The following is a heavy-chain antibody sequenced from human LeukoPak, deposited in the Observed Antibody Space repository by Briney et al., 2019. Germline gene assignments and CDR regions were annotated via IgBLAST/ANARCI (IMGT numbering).Heavy chain of an antibody. CDR2: INHSGST. Sequence: SETLSLTCAVYGGSFSGYYWSWIRQPPGKGLEWIGEINHSGSTNYNPPLKSRVTISVDTSKNQFSLNQRSMKASDTAVYYCARAFCVGDCFVLHIYFDSWGLGTLVTVSS. J-gene: IGHJ4*02. CDR3: ARAFCVGDCFVLHIYFDS. D-gene: IGHD2-21*02. CDR1: GGSFSGYY. V-gene: IGHV4-34*01.